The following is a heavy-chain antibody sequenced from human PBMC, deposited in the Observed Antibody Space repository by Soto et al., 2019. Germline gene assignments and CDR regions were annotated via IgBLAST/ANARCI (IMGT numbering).Heavy chain of an antibody. CDR1: GFTFSSYG. CDR2: ISYDGSNK. Sequence: GGSLRLSCAASGFTFSSYGMHWVRQAPGKGLEWVAVISYDGSNKYYADSVKGRFTISRDNSKNTLYLQMNSLRAEDTAVYYCAKAPQYSSSSPHFDYWGQGTLVTVSS. J-gene: IGHJ4*02. D-gene: IGHD6-6*01. V-gene: IGHV3-30*18. CDR3: AKAPQYSSSSPHFDY.